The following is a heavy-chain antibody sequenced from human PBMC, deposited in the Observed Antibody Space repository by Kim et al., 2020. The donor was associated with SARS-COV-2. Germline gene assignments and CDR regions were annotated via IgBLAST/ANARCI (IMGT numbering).Heavy chain of an antibody. CDR3: ARRTGYYYMDV. J-gene: IGHJ6*03. D-gene: IGHD3-9*01. CDR2: T. Sequence: TSSAYSVKCRFTSSRDNAKNSLFLQMNSLRAEDTTVYYCARRTGYYYMDVWGKGTAVTVSS. V-gene: IGHV3-11*01.